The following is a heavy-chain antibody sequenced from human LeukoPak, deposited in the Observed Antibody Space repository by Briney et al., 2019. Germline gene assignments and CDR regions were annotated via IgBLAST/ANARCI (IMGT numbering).Heavy chain of an antibody. V-gene: IGHV3-21*01. Sequence: GGSLRLSCTASGFTFSGYSMNWIRQAPGKGLEWVSSFGTRSTSIYHAGSVKGRFAISRDNAKNTLYLQMNSLRAEDTAVYYCAPQQAFSPYNWFDPWGQGTLVTVSS. CDR1: GFTFSGYS. D-gene: IGHD3-3*02. CDR3: APQQAFSPYNWFDP. J-gene: IGHJ5*02. CDR2: FGTRSTSI.